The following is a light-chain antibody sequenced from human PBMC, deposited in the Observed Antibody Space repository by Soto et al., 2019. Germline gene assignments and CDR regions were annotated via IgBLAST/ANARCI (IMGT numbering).Light chain of an antibody. CDR2: DAS. J-gene: IGKJ4*01. CDR1: QNINDN. Sequence: DIQMTQSPSFLSASVGDRVAIPCRASQNINDNLNWYQLKPGKVPKLLIHDASTLRSGVPSRFSGSGYGTDFTLTISSLQPEDLAIYYCQHSFTVPVAFGGGTKVEMK. CDR3: QHSFTVPVA. V-gene: IGKV1-39*01.